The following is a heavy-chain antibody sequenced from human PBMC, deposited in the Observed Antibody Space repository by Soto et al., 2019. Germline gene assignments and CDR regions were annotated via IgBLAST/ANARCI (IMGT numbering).Heavy chain of an antibody. D-gene: IGHD3-10*01. CDR1: GGSISSSSYY. CDR2: IYYSGST. J-gene: IGHJ4*02. CDR3: ARHRALRVIAPGVGNYFDY. Sequence: QLQLQESGPGLVKPSETLSLTCTVSGGSISSSSYYWGWIRQPPGKGLEWIGSIYYSGSTYYNPSLKSRVTISVDTSNTHFSLQLSSVTAADTAVYYCARHRALRVIAPGVGNYFDYWGQGTLVTVSS. V-gene: IGHV4-39*01.